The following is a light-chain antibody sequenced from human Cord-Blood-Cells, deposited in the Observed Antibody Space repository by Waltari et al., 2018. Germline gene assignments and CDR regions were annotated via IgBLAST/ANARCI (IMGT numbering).Light chain of an antibody. Sequence: DMVMTKSQLSLPVTPGGPASISCRSSQSLLHSNGYNYLDWYLQKPGQSPQLLIYLGSNRASGVPDRFSGSGSGTDFTLKISRVEAEDVGVYYCMQALQTPYSFGQGTKLEIK. V-gene: IGKV2-28*01. CDR2: LGS. J-gene: IGKJ2*03. CDR1: QSLLHSNGYNY. CDR3: MQALQTPYS.